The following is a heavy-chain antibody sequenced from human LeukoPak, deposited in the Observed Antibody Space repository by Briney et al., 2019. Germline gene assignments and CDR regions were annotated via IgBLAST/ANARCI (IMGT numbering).Heavy chain of an antibody. D-gene: IGHD3-16*01. J-gene: IGHJ6*03. CDR3: ARAMITFGGVTHRRRRQERHYYVDV. V-gene: IGHV1-2*02. CDR1: VYTLTGYY. CDR2: INPNSGGT. Sequence: GASVKVSCRASVYTLTGYYMHWVRQAPAQGLEGMGWINPNSGGTNYAQKFQGRDTMTRDTSISTAYMELSRLRSDDTAVYYCARAMITFGGVTHRRRRQERHYYVDVWGKGTTVTISS.